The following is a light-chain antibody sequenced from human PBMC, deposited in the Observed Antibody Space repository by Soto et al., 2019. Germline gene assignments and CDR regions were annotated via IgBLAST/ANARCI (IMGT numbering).Light chain of an antibody. J-gene: IGLJ1*01. Sequence: QSVLTHPASASGSPGQWITISCTGASSDVGDYNYVSCYQHHPGKAPKLLIYEVNNRPSGVSDRFSGSKSGNVASLTISWLQAEDEADYYCSSYTSSSTYVFGTGTKVTVL. V-gene: IGLV2-14*01. CDR3: SSYTSSSTYV. CDR1: SSDVGDYNY. CDR2: EVN.